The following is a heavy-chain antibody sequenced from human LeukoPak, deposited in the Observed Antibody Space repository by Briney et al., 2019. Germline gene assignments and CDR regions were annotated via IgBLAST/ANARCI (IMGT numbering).Heavy chain of an antibody. V-gene: IGHV3-74*01. D-gene: IGHD5-18*01. CDR1: GFTFSTYW. Sequence: GGSLRLSCAASGFTFSTYWMHWVRQAPGKGLVWVSRINRDGSSTTHADSVKGRFTISRDNAKSTLYLQMNSLRAEDTAAYYCARGGGYSYGYVDYWGQGTLVTVSS. J-gene: IGHJ4*02. CDR2: INRDGSST. CDR3: ARGGGYSYGYVDY.